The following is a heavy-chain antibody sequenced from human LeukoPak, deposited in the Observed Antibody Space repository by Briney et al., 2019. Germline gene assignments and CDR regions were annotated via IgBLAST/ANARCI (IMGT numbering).Heavy chain of an antibody. Sequence: SETLSLTCAVYGGSFSGYYWSWIRQPPGKGLEWIGEINHSGSTNYNPSLKSRVTISVDTSKNQFSLKLSSVTAADTAVYYCPRGTNYDILTGYYFGYRIRRYYYGMDVWGQGTTVTVSS. CDR3: PRGTNYDILTGYYFGYRIRRYYYGMDV. J-gene: IGHJ6*02. V-gene: IGHV4-34*01. CDR2: INHSGST. D-gene: IGHD3-9*01. CDR1: GGSFSGYY.